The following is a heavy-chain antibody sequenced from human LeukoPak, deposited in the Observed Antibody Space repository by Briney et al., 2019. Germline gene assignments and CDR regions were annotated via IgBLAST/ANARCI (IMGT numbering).Heavy chain of an antibody. J-gene: IGHJ1*01. CDR1: GFSFSSSW. CDR2: IKPDGSDK. Sequence: GGSLRLSCAASGFSFSSSWMDWVRQAPGKGLEWVANIKPDGSDKSYVDSVKGRFTISRDNAKDSLYLEMDSLRVEDTALYYCSTSLNSWGQGALVTVSS. V-gene: IGHV3-7*01. CDR3: STSLNS.